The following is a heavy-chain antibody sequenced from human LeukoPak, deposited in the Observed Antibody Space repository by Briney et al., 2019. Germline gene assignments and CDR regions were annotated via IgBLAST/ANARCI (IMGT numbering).Heavy chain of an antibody. CDR1: GGSISSYY. V-gene: IGHV4-59*01. Sequence: SETLSLTCTVSGGSISSYYWSWIRQPPGKGLEWIGYIYYSGSTNYNPSLKSRVTISVDTSKNQFSLKLSSVTAADTAVYYCARGFYTGVDWFDPWGQGTLVTVSS. D-gene: IGHD4-23*01. CDR3: ARGFYTGVDWFDP. J-gene: IGHJ5*02. CDR2: IYYSGST.